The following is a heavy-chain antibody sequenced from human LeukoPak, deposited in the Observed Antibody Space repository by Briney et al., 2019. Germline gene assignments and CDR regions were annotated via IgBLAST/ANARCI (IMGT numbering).Heavy chain of an antibody. CDR1: GASISSYY. J-gene: IGHJ4*02. CDR2: SGST. V-gene: IGHV4-59*01. CDR3: ARGGNYNFDY. D-gene: IGHD3-16*01. Sequence: SETLSLSCTVSGASISSYYWSWSRQPPGKGLEWIDSGSTNYNPSLKSRVTISVDTSKNQFSLNLRSVTAADTAVYYCARGGNYNFDYWGQGTLVTVSS.